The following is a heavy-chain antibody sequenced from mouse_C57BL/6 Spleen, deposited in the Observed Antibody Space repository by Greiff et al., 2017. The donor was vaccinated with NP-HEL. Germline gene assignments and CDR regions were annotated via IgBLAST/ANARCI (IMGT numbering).Heavy chain of an antibody. D-gene: IGHD2-5*01. V-gene: IGHV5-16*01. Sequence: EVHLVESEGGLVQPGSSMKLSCTASGFTFSDYYMAWVRQVPEKGLEWVANINYDGSSTYYLDSLKSRFIISRDNAKNILYLQMSSLKSEDTATYYCARGDYSNYVVFFDYWGQGTTLTVSS. CDR3: ARGDYSNYVVFFDY. CDR2: INYDGSST. CDR1: GFTFSDYY. J-gene: IGHJ2*01.